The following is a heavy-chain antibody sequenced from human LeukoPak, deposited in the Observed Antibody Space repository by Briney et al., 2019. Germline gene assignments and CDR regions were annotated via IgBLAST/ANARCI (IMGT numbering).Heavy chain of an antibody. CDR2: ISWNSSSI. CDR3: AKDGASIVVVPAAMGTPGYYYMDV. D-gene: IGHD2-2*01. J-gene: IGHJ6*03. V-gene: IGHV3-9*01. Sequence: GGSLRLSCAASGFTFDDYAMHWVRQAPGKGLEWVSGISWNSSSIGYADSVKGRFTISRDNAKNSLYLQMNSLRAEDTAVYYCAKDGASIVVVPAAMGTPGYYYMDVWGKGTTVTISS. CDR1: GFTFDDYA.